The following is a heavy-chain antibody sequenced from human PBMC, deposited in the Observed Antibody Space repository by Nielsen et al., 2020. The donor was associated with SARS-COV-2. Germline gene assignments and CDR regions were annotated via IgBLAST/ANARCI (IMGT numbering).Heavy chain of an antibody. CDR3: AKARAGRYPQSRILDN. D-gene: IGHD2-21*01. Sequence: GGSLSLSCAASGFTFSTYAMNWVRPAPGKGLEWVSVIGDDGTGINYANSVKGRFTISRDNSKNTLYLQMNSLRAEDTAVYYCAKARAGRYPQSRILDNWAQGTLVTVSA. CDR2: IGDDGTGI. V-gene: IGHV3-23*01. J-gene: IGHJ4*02. CDR1: GFTFSTYA.